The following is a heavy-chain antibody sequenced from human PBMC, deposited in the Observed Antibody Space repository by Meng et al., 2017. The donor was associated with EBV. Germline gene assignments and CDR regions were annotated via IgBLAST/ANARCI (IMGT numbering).Heavy chain of an antibody. V-gene: IGHV2-5*02. D-gene: IGHD1-26*01. J-gene: IGHJ4*02. CDR1: GFSLSTSGVG. Sequence: QMSLKESGPTPVKPTQTLSLTCRFSGFSLSTSGVGVGWIRQPPGKALEWLALIYWDDDKRYSPSLKSRLTITKDTSKNQVVLTMTNMDPVDTATYYCAHSRVGATEFDYWGQGTLVTVSS. CDR3: AHSRVGATEFDY. CDR2: IYWDDDK.